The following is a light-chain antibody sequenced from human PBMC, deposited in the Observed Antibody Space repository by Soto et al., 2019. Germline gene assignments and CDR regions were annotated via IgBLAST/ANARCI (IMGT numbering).Light chain of an antibody. CDR3: AVWDDNLRGL. V-gene: IGLV1-44*01. CDR1: RSNIGGNA. CDR2: AND. Sequence: QSVLTQPPSVSGTPGQRVTISCSGSRSNIGGNAVTWYQQVPGTAPKLLIYANDQRPSGISDRVSGSKSSTSASLAISGLQSEDEADYYCAVWDDNLRGLFGGGTKLTVL. J-gene: IGLJ2*01.